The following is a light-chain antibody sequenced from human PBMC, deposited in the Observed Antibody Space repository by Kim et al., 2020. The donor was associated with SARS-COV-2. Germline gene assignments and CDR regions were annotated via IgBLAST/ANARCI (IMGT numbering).Light chain of an antibody. CDR1: SNDVVYYNS. Sequence: GRSMTISCTGSSNDVVYYNSVSGYQQHPVQAPRLIIYDVSERASGVSNRFFGSQSGSTASLTISGLRAEDEADYYCSSHTASSTYVFGSGTKVTVL. CDR2: DVS. J-gene: IGLJ1*01. CDR3: SSHTASSTYV. V-gene: IGLV2-14*03.